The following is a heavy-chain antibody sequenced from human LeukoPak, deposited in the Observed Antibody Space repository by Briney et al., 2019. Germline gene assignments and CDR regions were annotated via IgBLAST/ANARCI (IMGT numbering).Heavy chain of an antibody. V-gene: IGHV3-53*01. J-gene: IGHJ4*02. CDR2: IYSGSST. Sequence: GGPLRLSCVAPGFTVSSNYMSWVRQAPGKGLEWVPVIYSGSSTYYAESVKGRFTISRNTSKNTLYLQINSMRADDTAVYYCARDRGSGWYVYDYWGQGTLVTVSS. CDR3: ARDRGSGWYVYDY. D-gene: IGHD6-19*01. CDR1: GFTVSSNY.